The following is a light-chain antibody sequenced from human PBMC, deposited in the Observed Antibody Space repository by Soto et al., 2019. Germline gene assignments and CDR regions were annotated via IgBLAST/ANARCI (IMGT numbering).Light chain of an antibody. J-gene: IGLJ1*01. CDR3: SSYTSSSTPYV. CDR2: EVS. V-gene: IGLV2-14*01. CDR1: SGDVGGYNY. Sequence: QSALTQPASVSGSPGQSITISCTGTSGDVGGYNYVSWYQQHPGKAPKLMIYEVSNRPSGVSNRFSGSKSGNTAFLTISGLQAEDEADYYCSSYTSSSTPYVFGTGTKVTAL.